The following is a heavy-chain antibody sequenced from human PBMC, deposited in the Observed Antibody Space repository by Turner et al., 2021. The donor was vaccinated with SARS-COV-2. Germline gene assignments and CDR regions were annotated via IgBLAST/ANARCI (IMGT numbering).Heavy chain of an antibody. V-gene: IGHV4-4*07. J-gene: IGHJ4*02. CDR2: VHSSGST. CDR1: GASISGSY. Sequence: QVRLQESGPGLVKPSYTLSLTCTVSGASISGSYWSWIRQSAGKGLEWIGRVHSSGSTNYSPSLNSRVTMSIDTSKNQFSLTVTSVTAADSAVYYCVETGRGYWGQGTLVTVSS. D-gene: IGHD3-10*01. CDR3: VETGRGY.